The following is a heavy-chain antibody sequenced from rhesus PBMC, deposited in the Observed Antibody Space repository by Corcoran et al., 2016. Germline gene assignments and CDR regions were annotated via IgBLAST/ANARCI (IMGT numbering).Heavy chain of an antibody. CDR3: ARNSGSWIFDY. J-gene: IGHJ4*01. CDR1: GYSISGYY. D-gene: IGHD6-25*01. V-gene: IGHV4-122*02. CDR2: ITYSGST. Sequence: QVQLQESGPGLVKPSETLSLTCAVSGYSISGYYWSWIRQAPGKGLGWIGYITYSGSTSYNPSLKSRVTISRDTSKNRFCLKLSSVTAADTSVYYWARNSGSWIFDYWGQGVLVTVSS.